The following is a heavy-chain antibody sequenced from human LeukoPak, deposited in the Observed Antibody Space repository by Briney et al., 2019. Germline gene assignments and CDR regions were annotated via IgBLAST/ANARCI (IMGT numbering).Heavy chain of an antibody. Sequence: GGSLRLSCAASGFTFSSYEMNWVRQAPGKGLEWVSYISSSGSTKYYADSVKGRFTISRDNSKNTLYLQMNSLRAEDTAVYYCAELGITMIGGVWGKGTTVTISS. CDR1: GFTFSSYE. J-gene: IGHJ6*04. V-gene: IGHV3-48*03. CDR2: ISSSGSTK. CDR3: AELGITMIGGV. D-gene: IGHD3-10*02.